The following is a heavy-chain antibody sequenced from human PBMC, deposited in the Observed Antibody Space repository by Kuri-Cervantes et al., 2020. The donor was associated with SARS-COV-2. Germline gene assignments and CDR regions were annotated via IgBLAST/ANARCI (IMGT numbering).Heavy chain of an antibody. D-gene: IGHD4-23*01. CDR1: GGTFSSYA. CDR2: IIPIFGTA. V-gene: IGHV1-69*05. J-gene: IGHJ3*02. CDR3: ASFYGGNSGDAFDI. Sequence: GGSLRLSCRASGGTFSSYAISWVRQAPGQGLEWMGGIIPIFGTANYAQKFQGRVTITTDESTSTAYMELSSLRSEDTAVYYCASFYGGNSGDAFDIWGQGTVVTVSS.